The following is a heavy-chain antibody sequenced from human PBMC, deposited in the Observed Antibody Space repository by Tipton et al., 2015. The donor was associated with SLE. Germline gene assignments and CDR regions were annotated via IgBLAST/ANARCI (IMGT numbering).Heavy chain of an antibody. J-gene: IGHJ1*01. CDR2: IYYSGST. CDR1: GGSISSHY. V-gene: IGHV4-59*11. Sequence: LRLSCTVSGGSISSHYWSWIRQPPGKGLEWIGYIYYSGSTNYNPSLKSRVTISVDTSKNQFSLKLSSVTAADTAVYYCARERMVYARGYFQHWGQGTLVTVSS. CDR3: ARERMVYARGYFQH. D-gene: IGHD2-8*01.